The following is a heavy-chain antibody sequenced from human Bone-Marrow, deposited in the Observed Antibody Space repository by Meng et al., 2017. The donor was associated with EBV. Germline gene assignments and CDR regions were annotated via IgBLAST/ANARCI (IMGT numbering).Heavy chain of an antibody. CDR3: ASESGRGFTPDY. V-gene: IGHV1-69*01. D-gene: IGHD3-10*01. CDR2: LIPMVGAP. Sequence: QGRLLQSGAEGKKPGSSVKVSCRTSGGTFRSDAVSWVRQAPGQGLEWMGGLIPMVGAPHYAQKFQGRVTIIADESTSTHSMELNSLRSEDTAMYYCASESGRGFTPDYWGQGTLVTVSS. J-gene: IGHJ4*02. CDR1: GGTFRSDA.